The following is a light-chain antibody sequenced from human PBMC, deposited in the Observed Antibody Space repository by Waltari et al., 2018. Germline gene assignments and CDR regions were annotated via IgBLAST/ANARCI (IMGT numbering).Light chain of an antibody. V-gene: IGKV3-11*01. CDR2: DAS. CDR1: QSVSSY. Sequence: EIVLTQSPATLSLSPGERATLSSRASQSVSSYFAWYQQKPGQAPRLLIYDASNRATGIPARFSGSGSGTDFTLTISSLEPEDFAVYYCQQRSNWPQLTFGGGTKVEIK. J-gene: IGKJ4*01. CDR3: QQRSNWPQLT.